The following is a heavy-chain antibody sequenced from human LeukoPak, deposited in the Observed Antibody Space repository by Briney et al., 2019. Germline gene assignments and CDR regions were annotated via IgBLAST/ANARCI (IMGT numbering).Heavy chain of an antibody. Sequence: SGTLSLTCNVSGGSISSYYWNWIRQPPGKGLEWIGYIYYIGNTNYNPSLKSRVTISVDTSKNQLSLKLSSVTAADTAVYYCARDRDVTAAVGNYYMDVWGKGTTVTISS. CDR1: GGSISSYY. V-gene: IGHV4-59*01. D-gene: IGHD6-13*01. CDR2: IYYIGNT. J-gene: IGHJ6*03. CDR3: ARDRDVTAAVGNYYMDV.